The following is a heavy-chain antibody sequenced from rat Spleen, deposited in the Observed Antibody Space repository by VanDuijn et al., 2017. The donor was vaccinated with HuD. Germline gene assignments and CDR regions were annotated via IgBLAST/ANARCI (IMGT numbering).Heavy chain of an antibody. D-gene: IGHD1-2*01. J-gene: IGHJ3*01. CDR3: VRLGITLGAGHWFAY. Sequence: EVQLVESGGGLVQPGRSLKLSCAASGFTFSNYDMAWVRQAPTKGLEWVTSISPTGATTNYRDSVKGRFTISRDNAKNILYLQLDSLRSEDTATYYCVRLGITLGAGHWFAYWGQGTLVTVTS. CDR2: ISPTGATT. CDR1: GFTFSNYD. V-gene: IGHV5S13*01.